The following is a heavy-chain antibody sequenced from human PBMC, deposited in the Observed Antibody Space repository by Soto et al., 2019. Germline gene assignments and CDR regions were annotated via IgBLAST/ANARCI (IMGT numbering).Heavy chain of an antibody. V-gene: IGHV1-2*02. CDR1: GYTFTGYY. CDR2: INPNSGGT. CDR3: ARGSIVDHRLNAFDI. J-gene: IGHJ3*02. D-gene: IGHD3-16*02. Sequence: ASVKVSCKASGYTFTGYYMHWVRQAPGQGLEWMGWINPNSGGTNYAQKFQGRVTMTRDTSISTAYMELSRLRSDDTAVYYCARGSIVDHRLNAFDIWGQGTMVTVSS.